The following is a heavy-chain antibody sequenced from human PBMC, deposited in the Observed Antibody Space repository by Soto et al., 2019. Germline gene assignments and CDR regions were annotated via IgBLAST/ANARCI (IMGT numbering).Heavy chain of an antibody. CDR3: ASTYYYDSSGYRYAFEI. CDR1: GGTFSSYA. Sequence: GASVKVSCKASGGTFSSYAISWVRQAPGQGLEWMGGIIPIFGTANYAQKFQGRVTITADESTSTAYMELSSLRSEDTAVYYCASTYYYDSSGYRYAFEIWGQGTLVTVSS. CDR2: IIPIFGTA. D-gene: IGHD3-22*01. J-gene: IGHJ3*02. V-gene: IGHV1-69*13.